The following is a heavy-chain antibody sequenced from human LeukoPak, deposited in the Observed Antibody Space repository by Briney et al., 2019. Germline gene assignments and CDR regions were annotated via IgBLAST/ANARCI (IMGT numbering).Heavy chain of an antibody. CDR3: AKDSDRSYYYYGMDV. V-gene: IGHV3-23*01. Sequence: PGGSLRLSCAASGFTFSSYAMSWVRQAPGKGLEWVSAITGSGASREYADSVKGRFTISRDNSKNTLYLQMNSLRAEDTALYYCAKDSDRSYYYYGMDVWGQGTTVTVSS. J-gene: IGHJ6*02. CDR1: GFTFSSYA. CDR2: ITGSGASR.